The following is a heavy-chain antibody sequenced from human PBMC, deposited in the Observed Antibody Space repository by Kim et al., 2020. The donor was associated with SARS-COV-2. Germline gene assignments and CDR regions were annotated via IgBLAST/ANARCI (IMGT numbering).Heavy chain of an antibody. D-gene: IGHD2-2*01. V-gene: IGHV4-39*07. CDR3: ARLPAASLIFDY. Sequence: YYTPSLKSRVTISVDTSKNQFSLKLSSVTAADTAVYYCARLPAASLIFDYWGQGTLVTVSS. J-gene: IGHJ4*02.